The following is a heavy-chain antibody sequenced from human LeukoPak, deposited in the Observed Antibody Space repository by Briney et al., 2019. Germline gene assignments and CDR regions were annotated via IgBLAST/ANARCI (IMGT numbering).Heavy chain of an antibody. CDR1: GYTFTRYY. J-gene: IGHJ5*02. D-gene: IGHD3-16*01. CDR3: AREWRRLPDGP. Sequence: GASVKVSCKASGYTFTRYYMHCVRQAPGQGLEWMGWINTNTGNPAYAQGFTGRFVFSLDTSVSTAYLQISSLKAEDTAVYYCAREWRRLPDGPWGQGTLVTVSS. V-gene: IGHV7-4-1*02. CDR2: INTNTGNP.